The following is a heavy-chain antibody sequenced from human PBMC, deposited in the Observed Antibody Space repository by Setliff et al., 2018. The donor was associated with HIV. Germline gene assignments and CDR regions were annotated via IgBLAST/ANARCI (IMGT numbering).Heavy chain of an antibody. J-gene: IGHJ4*02. CDR1: GFIFSNYR. V-gene: IGHV3-21*01. CDR2: ISSSSTYT. Sequence: GGSLRLSCAASGFIFSNYRMNWVRQAPGKGLEWVSSISSSSTYTFYADSVKGRFTISRDNAKNSLYLQMNSLRADDTAVYYCARLMYSSGPGSFDYWGQGTLVTVSS. D-gene: IGHD6-19*01. CDR3: ARLMYSSGPGSFDY.